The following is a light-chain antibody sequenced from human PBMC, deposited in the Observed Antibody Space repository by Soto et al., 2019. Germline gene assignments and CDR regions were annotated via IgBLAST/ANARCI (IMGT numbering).Light chain of an antibody. Sequence: QSVLTPPASVSGSPGQSIAISCTGTSSDVGGYNSVSWYQQYPGKAPKLMIHDVSNRPSGVSDRFSGSKSGNTASLTISGLQAEDEADYYCSSWTSSSSYVFGSGTKVTVL. CDR2: DVS. V-gene: IGLV2-14*01. CDR1: SSDVGGYNS. CDR3: SSWTSSSSYV. J-gene: IGLJ1*01.